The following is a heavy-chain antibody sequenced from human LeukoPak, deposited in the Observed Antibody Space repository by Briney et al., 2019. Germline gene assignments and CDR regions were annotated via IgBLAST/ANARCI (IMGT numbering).Heavy chain of an antibody. CDR1: AFTFSSYW. V-gene: IGHV3-74*01. Sequence: GGSLRLSCAASAFTFSSYWMHWVRQAPGKGLVWVSRINSDGSSTSYADSVKGRFTISRDNAKNSLYLQMNSLRAEDTAVYYCARDAGFWSGYYEIDYWGQGTLVTVSS. CDR2: INSDGSST. CDR3: ARDAGFWSGYYEIDY. D-gene: IGHD3-3*01. J-gene: IGHJ4*02.